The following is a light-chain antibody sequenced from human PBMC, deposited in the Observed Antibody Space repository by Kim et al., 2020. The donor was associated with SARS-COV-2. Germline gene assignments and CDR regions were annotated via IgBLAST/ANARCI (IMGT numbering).Light chain of an antibody. CDR1: SSDVGGNTY. CDR3: CSYAGSSTV. CDR2: DVS. J-gene: IGLJ3*02. V-gene: IGLV2-11*01. Sequence: PGQSVTISCTGTSSDVGGNTYCSSYQQHPGKAPKLMFYDVSKRPSGVPDRFSGTKCGNAASLTISGLQAEDEADYYCCSYAGSSTVFGGGTQLTVL.